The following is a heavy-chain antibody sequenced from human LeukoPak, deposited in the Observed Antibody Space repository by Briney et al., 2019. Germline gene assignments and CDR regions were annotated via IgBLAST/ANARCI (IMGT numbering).Heavy chain of an antibody. Sequence: QPGGSLRLSCAASGFNLNSYLMSWVRQAPGRGLEWVANIKKDGSEENYLDSVKGRFTVSRDNAKNSLYLQMNSLRGEDTAIYYCARSNPNRNALDLWGQGTMVTIPS. V-gene: IGHV3-7*01. CDR2: IKKDGSEE. CDR1: GFNLNSYL. J-gene: IGHJ3*01. D-gene: IGHD1-14*01. CDR3: ARSNPNRNALDL.